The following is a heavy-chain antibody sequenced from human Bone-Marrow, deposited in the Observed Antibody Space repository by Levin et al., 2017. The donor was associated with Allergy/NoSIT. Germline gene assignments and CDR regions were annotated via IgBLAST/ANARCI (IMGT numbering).Heavy chain of an antibody. D-gene: IGHD6-13*01. CDR3: ARVYEPLAAAAFYYYYYYMDV. CDR2: MNPNSGNT. V-gene: IGHV1-8*01. CDR1: GYTFTSYD. J-gene: IGHJ6*03. Sequence: ASVKVSCKASGYTFTSYDINWVRQATGQGLEWMGWMNPNSGNTGYAQKFQGRVTMTRNTSISTAYMELSSLRSEDTAVYYCARVYEPLAAAAFYYYYYYMDVWGKGTTVTVSS.